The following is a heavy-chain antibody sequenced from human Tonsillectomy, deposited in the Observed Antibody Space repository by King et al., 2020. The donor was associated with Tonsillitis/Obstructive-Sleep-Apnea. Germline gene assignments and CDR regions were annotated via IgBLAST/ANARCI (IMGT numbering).Heavy chain of an antibody. V-gene: IGHV1-69*01. CDR1: GGTFSSYE. Sequence: VQLVESGAEVKKPGSSVKVSCKASGGTFSSYEISWVRQAPAQGLEWMGGIIPTFGTANYAQKFQGRVTITADESTSTGYMDLSSLRAEDTAVYYCARQKVVPRSYYYSYMDVWGKGTTVTVSS. CDR2: IIPTFGTA. D-gene: IGHD2-2*01. CDR3: ARQKVVPRSYYYSYMDV. J-gene: IGHJ6*03.